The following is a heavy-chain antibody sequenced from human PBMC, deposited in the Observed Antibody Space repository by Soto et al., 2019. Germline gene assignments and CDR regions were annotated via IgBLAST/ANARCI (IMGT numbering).Heavy chain of an antibody. CDR1: GGSISNSGYY. CDR2: IYYTGST. CDR3: ARLCDYGDRIIDY. J-gene: IGHJ4*02. D-gene: IGHD4-17*01. V-gene: IGHV4-39*01. Sequence: QLQLQESGPGLVKPSETLSLTCTVSGGSISNSGYYWAWIRQPPGKGLEWIEIIYYTGSTYYNPSLKSRVTISLDTSRNQFSLSLSSVTAADTAVYYCARLCDYGDRIIDYWGQGTLVTVSS.